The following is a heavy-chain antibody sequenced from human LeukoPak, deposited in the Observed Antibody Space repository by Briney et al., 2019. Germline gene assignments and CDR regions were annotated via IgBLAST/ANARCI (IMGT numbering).Heavy chain of an antibody. CDR3: ARRYYYNLGSFPFDF. CDR2: IYTSGST. J-gene: IGHJ4*02. V-gene: IGHV4-4*07. D-gene: IGHD3-10*01. CDR1: GGSISSYY. Sequence: SETLSLTCTVSGGSISSYYWSWIRQPAGKGLEWIGHIYTSGSTNYNPSLKSRVTMSVDTSKNQFSLKLSSVTAADTAVYYCARRYYYNLGSFPFDFWGQGTLVTVSS.